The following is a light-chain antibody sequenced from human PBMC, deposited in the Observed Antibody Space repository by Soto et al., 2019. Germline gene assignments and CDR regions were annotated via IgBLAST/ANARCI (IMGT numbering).Light chain of an antibody. CDR3: QQYHSAPIT. V-gene: IGKV4-1*01. Sequence: DIVMTLSPDSLAVSLGEMASINCRSSRSVLFTSNNKNFLAWFQQKPGQPPKXLIYWASTRKSGVPERFSGSGSGTDFTLTITSLQAEDVDVYYCQQYHSAPITFGQGTRLEIK. J-gene: IGKJ5*01. CDR1: RSVLFTSNNKNF. CDR2: WAS.